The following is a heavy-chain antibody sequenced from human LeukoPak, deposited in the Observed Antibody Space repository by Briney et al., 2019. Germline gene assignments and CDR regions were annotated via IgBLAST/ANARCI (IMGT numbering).Heavy chain of an antibody. Sequence: GGSLRLSCAASGFTFSSYAMSWVRQAPGKGLEWVSAISGSGGSTYYADSVKGRFTISRDNSKNTLYLQMNSLRAEDTAVYYCAKLPWFRELFQYFQHWGQGTLVTVSS. J-gene: IGHJ1*01. CDR1: GFTFSSYA. CDR3: AKLPWFRELFQYFQH. D-gene: IGHD3-10*01. CDR2: ISGSGGST. V-gene: IGHV3-23*01.